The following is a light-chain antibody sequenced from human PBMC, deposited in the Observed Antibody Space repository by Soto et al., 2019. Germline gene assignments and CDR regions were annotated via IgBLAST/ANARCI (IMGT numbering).Light chain of an antibody. CDR2: GAS. Sequence: DIQMTQSPSSLSASVGDRVTITCRASQSISNYLNWYQQKPGKAPNLLIYGASTLRSGVPSRFSGSGPGTEFTLTISSLQPEDFATDYCHQSYPLLIAFGGGTKVEIK. CDR1: QSISNY. CDR3: HQSYPLLIA. J-gene: IGKJ4*02. V-gene: IGKV1-39*01.